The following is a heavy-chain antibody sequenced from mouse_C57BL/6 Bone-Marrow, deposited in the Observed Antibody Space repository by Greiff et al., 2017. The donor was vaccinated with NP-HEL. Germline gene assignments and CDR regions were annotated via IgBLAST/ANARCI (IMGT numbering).Heavy chain of an antibody. CDR2: FDPANGNT. Sequence: EVKLQESVAELVRPGASVKLSCTASGFNIKNTYMPWVKQRPEQGLEWIGRFDPANGNTKYAPKFQGKATITADTSSNTAYLQLSSLTSEDTAIYYCASEEGYAMGYWGQGTSVTVSS. J-gene: IGHJ4*01. CDR1: GFNIKNTY. CDR3: ASEEGYAMGY. V-gene: IGHV14-3*01.